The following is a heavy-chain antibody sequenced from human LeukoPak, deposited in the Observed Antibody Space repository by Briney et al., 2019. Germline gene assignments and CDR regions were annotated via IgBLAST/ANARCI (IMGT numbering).Heavy chain of an antibody. J-gene: IGHJ5*02. CDR2: INPNSGTT. V-gene: IGHV1-46*01. CDR3: ARDRVSSGWSYNWFDP. D-gene: IGHD6-19*01. Sequence: ASVKVSCKASGYTFITYNIHWVRQAPGQGLGWMGIINPNSGTTTYAQKLQGRVTMTRDTSTGTVYMELSSLRFADTAVYYCARDRVSSGWSYNWFDPWGQGTLVTVSS. CDR1: GYTFITYN.